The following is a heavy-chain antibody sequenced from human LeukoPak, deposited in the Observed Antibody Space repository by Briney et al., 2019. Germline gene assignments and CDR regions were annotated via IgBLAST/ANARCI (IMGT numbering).Heavy chain of an antibody. CDR3: ARANSSWYPFDY. CDR2: ISSGSSTI. V-gene: IGHV3-48*04. J-gene: IGHJ4*02. Sequence: PGGSLRLSCAASGFTFSSYSMIWVRQAPGKGPGWVSYISSGSSTIYYADSVKGRFTISRDNAKNSLYLQMNSLRAEDTAVYYCARANSSWYPFDYWGQGTLVTVSS. CDR1: GFTFSSYS. D-gene: IGHD6-13*01.